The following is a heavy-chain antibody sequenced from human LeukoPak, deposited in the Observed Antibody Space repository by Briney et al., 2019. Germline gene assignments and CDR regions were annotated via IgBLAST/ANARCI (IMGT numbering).Heavy chain of an antibody. V-gene: IGHV4-59*08. Sequence: SETLSLTCTVSGGSISSYYWSWIRQPPGKGLEWIGYIYYSGSTNYNPSLKSRVTISVDTSKNQFSLKLSSVTAAGTAVYYCARLGCSGGSCYTDYYYYGMDVWGQGTTVTVSS. CDR3: ARLGCSGGSCYTDYYYYGMDV. CDR1: GGSISSYY. CDR2: IYYSGST. J-gene: IGHJ6*02. D-gene: IGHD2-15*01.